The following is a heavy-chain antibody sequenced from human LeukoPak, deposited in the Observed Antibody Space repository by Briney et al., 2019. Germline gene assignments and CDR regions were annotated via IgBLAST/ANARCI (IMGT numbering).Heavy chain of an antibody. D-gene: IGHD1-26*01. CDR3: ARTFSESYYYYGMDV. CDR2: ENYSGRT. CDR1: GGSISSYY. Sequence: ETLSLTCTVSGGSISSYYWSWIRQPPGKGLEWIGYENYSGRTNSNPSLKSRVTISVDTSQKQFSLKLSSVPAADTAVYYCARTFSESYYYYGMDVWGQGTTVTVSS. J-gene: IGHJ6*02. V-gene: IGHV4-59*01.